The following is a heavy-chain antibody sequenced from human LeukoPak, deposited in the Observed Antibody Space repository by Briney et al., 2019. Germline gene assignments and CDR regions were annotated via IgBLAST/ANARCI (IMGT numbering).Heavy chain of an antibody. CDR1: GYTLTDLS. V-gene: IGHV1-24*01. Sequence: ASVNVSCKVSGYTLTDLSMHWVRQAPGKGLEWMGGFDPEDGETIYAQKLQGRVTMTTDTSTSTAYMELRSLRSDDTAVYYCAREGYDFWSGYPNWFDPWGQGTLVTVSS. CDR3: AREGYDFWSGYPNWFDP. J-gene: IGHJ5*02. CDR2: FDPEDGET. D-gene: IGHD3-3*01.